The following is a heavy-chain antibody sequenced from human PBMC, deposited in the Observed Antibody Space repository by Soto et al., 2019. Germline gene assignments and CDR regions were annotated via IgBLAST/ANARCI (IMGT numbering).Heavy chain of an antibody. CDR1: GYSFTSYW. CDR2: IYPGDSDT. D-gene: IGHD3-9*01. Sequence: GESLKISCKGSGYSFTSYWIGWVRQMPGKGLEWMGIIYPGDSDTRYSPSFQGQVTISADKSISTAYLQWSSLKASDTAMYYCARAPYDILTGPYYYYYMDVWGKGTTVTVSS. V-gene: IGHV5-51*01. CDR3: ARAPYDILTGPYYYYYMDV. J-gene: IGHJ6*03.